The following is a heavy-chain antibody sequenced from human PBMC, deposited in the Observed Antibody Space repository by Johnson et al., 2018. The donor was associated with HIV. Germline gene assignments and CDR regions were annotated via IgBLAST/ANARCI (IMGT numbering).Heavy chain of an antibody. J-gene: IGHJ3*02. V-gene: IGHV3-30*02. CDR1: GFAVSDSA. CDR3: AKDWDRWLQPPGDAFDI. Sequence: HVQLVESGGGLVQPDGSLKLSCAASGFAVSDSAIHWVRQTSGKGLEWVAFIRYDGSNTYDADSVRGRFTISRDNSKNTLYLQMNSLRVEDTAVYYCAKDWDRWLQPPGDAFDIRGRGTMVTVSS. D-gene: IGHD5-24*01. CDR2: IRYDGSNT.